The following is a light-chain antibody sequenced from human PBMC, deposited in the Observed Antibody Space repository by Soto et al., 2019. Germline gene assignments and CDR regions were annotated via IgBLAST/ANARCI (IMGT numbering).Light chain of an antibody. CDR1: SSDAGDYNS. CDR3: SSYTSSSTLI. V-gene: IGLV2-14*03. J-gene: IGLJ1*01. CDR2: DVT. Sequence: QSALTQPASVSGSPGQSITIPCTGTSSDAGDYNSVSWYQHHPGKAPKLMIYDVTNRPSGVSNRFSASKSGNTASLTISGLQAEDEADYYCSSYTSSSTLIFGTGTKVTVL.